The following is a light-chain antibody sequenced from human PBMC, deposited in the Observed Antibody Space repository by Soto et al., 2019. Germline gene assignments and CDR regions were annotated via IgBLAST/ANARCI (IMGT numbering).Light chain of an antibody. CDR2: HSS. CDR3: QQYGDPPYT. CDR1: QNIYSNY. Sequence: IVVTQSPGSLSLSPGEGASLSCRTSQNIYSNYLAWYQHKPGRSPRLLIYHSSTRAAGTPDRFSGSGSGTDFTLTISRLEPEDFAEYYCQQYGDPPYTFGQGTMVEIK. V-gene: IGKV3-20*01. J-gene: IGKJ2*01.